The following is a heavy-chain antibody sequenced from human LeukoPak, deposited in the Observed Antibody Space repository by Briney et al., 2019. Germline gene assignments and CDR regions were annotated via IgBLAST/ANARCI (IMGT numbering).Heavy chain of an antibody. CDR3: ARVLSRQQLVLGY. D-gene: IGHD6-13*01. CDR1: GYTFTGYY. J-gene: IGHJ4*02. V-gene: IGHV1-2*04. Sequence: ASVKVSCKASGYTFTGYYMHWVRQAPGQGLEWMGWINPNSGGTNYAQKFQGWVTMTRDTSISTAYMELSRLRSDDTAVYYCARVLSRQQLVLGYWGQGTLVTVSS. CDR2: INPNSGGT.